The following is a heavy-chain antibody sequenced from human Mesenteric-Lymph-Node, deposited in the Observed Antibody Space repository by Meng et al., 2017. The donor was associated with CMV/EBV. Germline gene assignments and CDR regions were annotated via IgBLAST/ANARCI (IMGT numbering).Heavy chain of an antibody. D-gene: IGHD3-10*01. J-gene: IGHJ5*02. CDR3: ARGYYGSGRNWFDP. V-gene: IGHV1-69*06. CDR1: AGTFSSYP. Sequence: KASAGTFSSYPIRWVRPAPGQGLAWLGRIIPIFGTATYAQKFQGRVTLTADKSTRTAYMELSSLRSEDTAVYYCARGYYGSGRNWFDPWGQGTLVTVSS. CDR2: IIPIFGTA.